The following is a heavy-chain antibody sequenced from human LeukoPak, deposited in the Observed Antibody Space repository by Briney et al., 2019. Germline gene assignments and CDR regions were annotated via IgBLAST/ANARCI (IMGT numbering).Heavy chain of an antibody. CDR2: IYYSGSS. V-gene: IGHV4-31*03. D-gene: IGHD2-2*01. CDR3: ARVFPVLVIYHYWYFDL. CDR1: GGSISSGSFY. J-gene: IGHJ2*01. Sequence: SETLSLTCTVSGGSISSGSFYWSWIRQHPGKGLEWIGYIYYSGSSYYNPSLKSRVTISVDTSKNQFSLKLSSVTAADTAVYYCARVFPVLVIYHYWYFDLWGRGTLVTVSS.